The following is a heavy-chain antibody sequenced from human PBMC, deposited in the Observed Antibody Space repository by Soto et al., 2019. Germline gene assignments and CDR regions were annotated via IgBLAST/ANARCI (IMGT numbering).Heavy chain of an antibody. CDR1: GGTSTIYT. CDR3: ATERGGAGGVGVYY. Sequence: QVPLVQSGPELKKPGSSVNVSCAASGGTSTIYTLTWVRQAPGQGLAWMGRIVPLLGITNYARTFEGRVTISADMSTGTAYMELSSLRFDDTAVYYCATERGGAGGVGVYYWGQGTQVIVSP. J-gene: IGHJ4*02. D-gene: IGHD3-16*01. CDR2: IVPLLGIT. V-gene: IGHV1-69*08.